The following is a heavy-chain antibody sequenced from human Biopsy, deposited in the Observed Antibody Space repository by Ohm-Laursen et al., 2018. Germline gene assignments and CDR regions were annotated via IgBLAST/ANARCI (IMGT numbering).Heavy chain of an antibody. J-gene: IGHJ3*01. CDR1: GGSFTGHY. D-gene: IGHD3-3*01. V-gene: IGHV4-59*07. CDR3: ARLFRLDDYWNDDPPDGFDV. Sequence: SDTLSLTCIVSGGSFTGHYWSWIRQPPGKGLEWIGYISDTGTTNYNPSLRGRVAMSVDTSKNQFSLQLTSVTAADTAMFFCARLFRLDDYWNDDPPDGFDVWGQGTMVTVSS. CDR2: ISDTGTT.